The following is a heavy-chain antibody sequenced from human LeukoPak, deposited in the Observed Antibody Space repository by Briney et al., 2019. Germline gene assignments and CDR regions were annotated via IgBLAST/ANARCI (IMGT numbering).Heavy chain of an antibody. D-gene: IGHD2-2*01. CDR1: GYTFTSYD. J-gene: IGHJ5*02. CDR3: ARVEVYCSSTSCYLGYNWFGP. Sequence: GASVTVSCKASGYTFTSYDINWVRQATGQGLEWMGWMNPNSGNTGYAQKFQGRVTMTRNTSISTAYMELSSLRSEDTAVYYCARVEVYCSSTSCYLGYNWFGPWGQGTLVTVSS. CDR2: MNPNSGNT. V-gene: IGHV1-8*01.